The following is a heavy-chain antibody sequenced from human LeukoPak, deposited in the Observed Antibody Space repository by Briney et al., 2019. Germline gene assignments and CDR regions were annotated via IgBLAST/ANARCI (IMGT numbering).Heavy chain of an antibody. J-gene: IGHJ4*02. V-gene: IGHV4-39*01. CDR1: GGSISSSSYY. CDR3: ASRLIAAAGSYYFDY. D-gene: IGHD6-13*01. Sequence: KSSETLSLTCSVSGGSISSSSYYWGWIRQPPGKGLEWIGTIYYSGSTYYNPSLKSRVTISVDTSKNQFSLKLSSVTAADTAVYYCASRLIAAAGSYYFDYWGQGTLVTVSS. CDR2: IYYSGST.